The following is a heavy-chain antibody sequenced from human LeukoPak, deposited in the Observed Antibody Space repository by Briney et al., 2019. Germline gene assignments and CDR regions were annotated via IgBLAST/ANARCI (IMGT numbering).Heavy chain of an antibody. D-gene: IGHD3-22*01. CDR3: VKDRNPITMIVVVSPFDY. V-gene: IGHV3-23*01. CDR2: ISGSGGST. J-gene: IGHJ4*02. CDR1: GFTFSSYA. Sequence: GGSLRLSCAASGFTFSSYAMSWVRQAPGKGLEWVSAISGSGGSTYYADSVKGRFTISRDNSKNTLYLQMNSLRAEDTAVYYCVKDRNPITMIVVVSPFDYWGQGTLVTVSS.